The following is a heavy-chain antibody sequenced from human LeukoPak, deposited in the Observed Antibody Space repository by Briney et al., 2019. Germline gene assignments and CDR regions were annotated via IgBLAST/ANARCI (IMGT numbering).Heavy chain of an antibody. CDR3: ARGRQFYYFDY. CDR2: ISPSSSTI. V-gene: IGHV3-48*02. CDR1: GFTFSNYN. Sequence: GGSLRLSCAASGFTFSNYNMNWVRQAPGKGLEWVSFISPSSSTIYYADSVKGRFTISRDNAKNSLYLQMNSLGDEDTAVYYCARGRQFYYFDYSGQGTLVTVSS. D-gene: IGHD6-19*01. J-gene: IGHJ4*02.